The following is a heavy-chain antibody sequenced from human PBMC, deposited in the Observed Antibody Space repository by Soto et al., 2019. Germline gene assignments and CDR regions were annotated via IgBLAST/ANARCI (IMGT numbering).Heavy chain of an antibody. J-gene: IGHJ5*02. CDR1: GYTFTTFW. Sequence: GESLKISCTGFGYTFTTFWISWVRQMPGRGLEWMGRIDPRDSYTNYSPSFQGHVTISADKSISTAYLQWGSLKASDTAMYYCARLYCSSSTCDSWFDPWGQGTLVTVSS. CDR2: IDPRDSYT. CDR3: ARLYCSSSTCDSWFDP. V-gene: IGHV5-10-1*01. D-gene: IGHD2-2*01.